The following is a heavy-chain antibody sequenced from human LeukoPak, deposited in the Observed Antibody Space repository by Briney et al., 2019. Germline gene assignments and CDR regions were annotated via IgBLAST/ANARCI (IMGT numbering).Heavy chain of an antibody. J-gene: IGHJ4*02. D-gene: IGHD5-18*01. Sequence: GGSLRLSCAASGFTFSSYAMSWVRQAPGKGLEWVSAISGSGGSTYYADSVKGRFTISRDNAKNSLYLQMNSLRAEDTAVYYCARGKGYGPGICFDYWGQGTLVTVSS. CDR3: ARGKGYGPGICFDY. V-gene: IGHV3-23*01. CDR2: ISGSGGST. CDR1: GFTFSSYA.